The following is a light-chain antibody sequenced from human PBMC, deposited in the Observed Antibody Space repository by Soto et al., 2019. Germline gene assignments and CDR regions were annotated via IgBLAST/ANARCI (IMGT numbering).Light chain of an antibody. CDR1: QSVSNNY. V-gene: IGKV3-20*01. CDR3: QQYDNYRA. Sequence: EIVLTQSPGTLSLSPGERATLSCRASQSVSNNYLAWYQQKPGQAPRLLIYGASNRATGIPDRFSGSGSGTEFTLAISSLQPDDFATYYCQQYDNYRAFGQGTKVDNK. CDR2: GAS. J-gene: IGKJ1*01.